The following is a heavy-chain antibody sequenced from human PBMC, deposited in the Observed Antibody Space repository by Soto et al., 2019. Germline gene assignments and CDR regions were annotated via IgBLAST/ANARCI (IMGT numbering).Heavy chain of an antibody. CDR2: IFHDGTA. J-gene: IGHJ4*02. CDR3: ARLVYDTRLNYMYFDF. CDR1: GASLTSGNW. V-gene: IGHV4-4*02. D-gene: IGHD3-10*01. Sequence: PSETLSLTCAVSGASLTSGNWWTWVRQSPQRGLEYIGEIFHDGTANYYPSFERRVAMSVDTSRNQFSLKLTSVTAADTAVYFCARLVYDTRLNYMYFDFWGPGTMVTVYS.